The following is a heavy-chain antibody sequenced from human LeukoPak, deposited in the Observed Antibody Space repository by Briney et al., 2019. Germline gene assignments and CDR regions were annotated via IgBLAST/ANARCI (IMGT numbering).Heavy chain of an antibody. CDR3: AKRPDDYSYGMDV. CDR2: ISSSSSYI. J-gene: IGHJ6*02. V-gene: IGHV3-21*01. CDR1: GFTFSSYS. Sequence: PGESLRLSCAASGFTFSSYSNNWVRQAPPKGLVWVSSISSSSSYIYYADSVKGRFTISRDNAKNSLYLQMNSLRAEDTAVYYCAKRPDDYSYGMDVWGQGTTVTVSS.